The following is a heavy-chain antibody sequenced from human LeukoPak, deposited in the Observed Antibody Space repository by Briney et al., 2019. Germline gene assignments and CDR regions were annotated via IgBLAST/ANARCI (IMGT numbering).Heavy chain of an antibody. D-gene: IGHD1-26*01. V-gene: IGHV3-21*01. Sequence: GGSLRLSCAASGFTFSSYSMNWVRQAPGKGLEWVSSISSSSSYIYYADSVKGRFTISRDNAKNSLYLQMNSLRAEDTAVYYCARAKGGSYSYYYYGMDVWGQGTTVTVSS. CDR1: GFTFSSYS. CDR2: ISSSSSYI. CDR3: ARAKGGSYSYYYYGMDV. J-gene: IGHJ6*02.